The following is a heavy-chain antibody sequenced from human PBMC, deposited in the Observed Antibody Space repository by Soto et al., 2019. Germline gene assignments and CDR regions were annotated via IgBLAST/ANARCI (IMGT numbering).Heavy chain of an antibody. D-gene: IGHD1-7*01. CDR3: ARGHRHTSRLDLRRYYYAMDV. J-gene: IGHJ6*02. V-gene: IGHV1-69*12. Sequence: QVQLVQSGAEVKKPGSSVKVSCKASGGTFSSYAISWVRQAPGQGLEWMGGIIPIFGTPNYAQKFQGRVKITAEESTSTAYMALSSLRSEDTAMYYCARGHRHTSRLDLRRYYYAMDVWGQGTTVTVSS. CDR1: GGTFSSYA. CDR2: IIPIFGTP.